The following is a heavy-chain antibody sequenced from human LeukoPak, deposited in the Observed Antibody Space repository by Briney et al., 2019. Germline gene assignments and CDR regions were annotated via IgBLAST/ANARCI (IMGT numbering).Heavy chain of an antibody. J-gene: IGHJ4*02. CDR3: ARGKYQLLSPFDY. CDR1: GCTFSSYA. V-gene: IGHV1-69*13. Sequence: ASVKVSCKASGCTFSSYAISWVRQAPGQGLEWMGGIIPIFGTANYAQKFQGRVTITADESTSTAYMELSSLRSEDTAVYYCARGKYQLLSPFDYWGQGTLVTVSS. D-gene: IGHD2-2*01. CDR2: IIPIFGTA.